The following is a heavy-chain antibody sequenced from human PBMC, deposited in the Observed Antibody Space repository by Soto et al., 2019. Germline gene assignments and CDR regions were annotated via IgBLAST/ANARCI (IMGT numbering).Heavy chain of an antibody. CDR1: GGSINSGDYA. V-gene: IGHV4-30-2*01. D-gene: IGHD3-22*01. J-gene: IGHJ5*02. CDR3: ARALSDYYDSSGFQTNWFDP. Sequence: PSETLSLTCAVSGGSINSGDYAWSWIRQPPGKGLEWIGYIYHSGNTYYNPSLKSRVTISKDRSKNQFSLKLTSVTAADTAVYYCARALSDYYDSSGFQTNWFDPWGQGILVTAPQ. CDR2: IYHSGNT.